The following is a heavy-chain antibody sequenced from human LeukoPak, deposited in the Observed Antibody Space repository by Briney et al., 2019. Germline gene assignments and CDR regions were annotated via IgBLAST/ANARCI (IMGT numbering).Heavy chain of an antibody. J-gene: IGHJ4*02. CDR2: IYGTRST. V-gene: IGHV4-38-2*01. D-gene: IGHD3-16*01. CDR3: ARYDSRGSASTRFDY. Sequence: SETLSLTCAVSGYPLGKNYYWGWIRQPPGKGLEWIGRIYGTRSTSYNPSLMNRVTMSVDTSRNHFSLQLTSVTAADTAVYYRARYDSRGSASTRFDYWGQGILVTISS. CDR1: GYPLGKNYY.